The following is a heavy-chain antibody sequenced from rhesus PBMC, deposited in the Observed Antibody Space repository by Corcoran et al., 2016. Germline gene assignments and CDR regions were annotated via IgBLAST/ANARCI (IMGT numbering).Heavy chain of an antibody. J-gene: IGHJ4*01. Sequence: EVQLVETGGGLVQPVGSLRLSCAASGFTFSTYWLPWVLHAPGKGLECIAAINSAGSSKYFADSVKGRFTSSRENAKNTLYLQMDSLRAEDTAVYYCARALYGSDSYWGQGVLVTVSS. CDR3: ARALYGSDSY. V-gene: IGHV3-14*01. CDR1: GFTFSTYW. D-gene: IGHD4-29*01. CDR2: INSAGSSK.